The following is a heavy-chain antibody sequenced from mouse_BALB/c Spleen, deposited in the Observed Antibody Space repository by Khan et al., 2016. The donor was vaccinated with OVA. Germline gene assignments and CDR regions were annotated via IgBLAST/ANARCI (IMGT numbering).Heavy chain of an antibody. D-gene: IGHD1-1*01. CDR2: ISYSGVT. J-gene: IGHJ2*01. Sequence: EVQLQESGPGLVKPSQSLSLTCTVTGYSITSGYAWNWIRQFPGNKLEWMGYISYSGVTSYTPSLKSRISITRDTSKTQFFLQLNSVTTEDTATYYCARGNYYGDYFDYWGQGTTLTVSS. V-gene: IGHV3-2*02. CDR1: GYSITSGYA. CDR3: ARGNYYGDYFDY.